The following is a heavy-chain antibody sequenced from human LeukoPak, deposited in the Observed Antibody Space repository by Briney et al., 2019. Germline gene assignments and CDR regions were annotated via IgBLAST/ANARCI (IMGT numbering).Heavy chain of an antibody. Sequence: GGSLRLSCAASGFTFSNYAVSWVRQTPGKGLEWVSAISGSGGSTCNADSVKGRFTVSRDNSKNTLYLQMNSLRAEDTAVYYCAKLQGSSAWLPRNFFDYWGQGTLVTVSS. CDR1: GFTFSNYA. CDR3: AKLQGSSAWLPRNFFDY. J-gene: IGHJ4*02. V-gene: IGHV3-23*01. D-gene: IGHD6-19*01. CDR2: ISGSGGST.